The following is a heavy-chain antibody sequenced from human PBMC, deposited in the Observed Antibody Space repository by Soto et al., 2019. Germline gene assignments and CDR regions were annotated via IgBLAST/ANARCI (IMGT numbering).Heavy chain of an antibody. CDR2: ISAYNGNT. Sequence: GASVKVSCKASGYTFTSYGISWVRQAPGQGLEWMGWISAYNGNTNYAQTLQGRVTMTTDTSTSTAYMELRSLRSDDTAVYYCARVNYYGSGSSLQIPHYYYGMEVWGQGTTVTVSS. V-gene: IGHV1-18*01. CDR3: ARVNYYGSGSSLQIPHYYYGMEV. CDR1: GYTFTSYG. J-gene: IGHJ6*02. D-gene: IGHD3-10*01.